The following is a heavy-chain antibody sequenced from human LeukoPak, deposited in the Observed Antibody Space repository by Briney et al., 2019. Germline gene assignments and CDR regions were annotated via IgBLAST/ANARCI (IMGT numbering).Heavy chain of an antibody. D-gene: IGHD1-26*01. V-gene: IGHV4-59*01. CDR3: ARAGVGATYYFDY. CDR2: IYYSGST. Sequence: SETLSLTCAVYGGSFSGYYWSWIRQPPGKGLEWLGYIYYSGSTNYNPSLKSRVTISVDTSKNQFSLKLSSVTAADTAVYYCARAGVGATYYFDYWGQGTLVTVSS. CDR1: GGSFSGYY. J-gene: IGHJ4*02.